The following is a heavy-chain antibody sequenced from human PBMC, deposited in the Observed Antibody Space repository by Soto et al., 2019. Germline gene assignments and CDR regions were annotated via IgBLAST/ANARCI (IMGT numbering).Heavy chain of an antibody. D-gene: IGHD2-15*01. CDR2: ISYSGST. CDR1: GDSMSSYF. Sequence: PSETLSPTCRVSGDSMSSYFWSWIRQPPGKGLEWIGYISYSGSTNYSPSLKSRVTISVDTSNRQFPLKLRHVTAADTAVYYCATLVVGAATGWPDPWGQGNLVTVS. V-gene: IGHV4-59*13. J-gene: IGHJ5*02. CDR3: ATLVVGAATGWPDP.